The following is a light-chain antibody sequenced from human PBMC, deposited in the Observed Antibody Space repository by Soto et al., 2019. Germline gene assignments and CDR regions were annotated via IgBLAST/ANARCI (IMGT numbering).Light chain of an antibody. V-gene: IGLV3-1*01. J-gene: IGLJ1*01. CDR3: QEWDSSTYV. CDR2: QDS. CDR1: KLGDKY. Sequence: SYELTQPPSVSGSPGQTASITCSGDKLGDKYACWYQQKPGQSPVLVIYQDSKRPSGIPERFSGSNSGNTATLTISGTQAMDEADYYCQEWDSSTYVFGTGTKVTVL.